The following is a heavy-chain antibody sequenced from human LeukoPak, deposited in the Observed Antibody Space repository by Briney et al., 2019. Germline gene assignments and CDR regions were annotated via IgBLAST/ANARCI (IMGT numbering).Heavy chain of an antibody. D-gene: IGHD3-22*01. V-gene: IGHV1-69*05. Sequence: SVKVSCKASGGTFSSYAISWVRQAPGQGLEWMGGIIPIFGTANYAQKFQGRVTITTDESTSTAYMELSSLRSEDTAVYYCARKGDYYYDSWNRGSWFDPWGQGTLVTVSS. CDR3: ARKGDYYYDSWNRGSWFDP. CDR1: GGTFSSYA. J-gene: IGHJ5*02. CDR2: IIPIFGTA.